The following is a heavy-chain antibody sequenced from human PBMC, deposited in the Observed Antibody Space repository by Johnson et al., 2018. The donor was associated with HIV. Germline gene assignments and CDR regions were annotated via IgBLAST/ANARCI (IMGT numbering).Heavy chain of an antibody. V-gene: IGHV3-53*01. J-gene: IGHJ3*02. CDR1: GFTVSSNY. D-gene: IGHD6-13*01. CDR3: ARGYSSSSDDAFDI. CDR2: IYSGGST. Sequence: VQLVESGGGLIQPGGSLRLSCAASGFTVSSNYMNWVRQAPGKGLEWVSVIYSGGSTFYADSVKGRFTISRDNAKNSLSLQMNSLRAEDTAMYYCARGYSSSSDDAFDIWGQGTMVTVSS.